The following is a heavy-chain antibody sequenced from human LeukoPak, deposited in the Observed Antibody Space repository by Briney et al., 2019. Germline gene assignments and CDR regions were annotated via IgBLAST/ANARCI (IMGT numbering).Heavy chain of an antibody. CDR3: ARDHGTVVTPGIDY. D-gene: IGHD4-23*01. CDR2: ITSSGRYI. CDR1: GFTFTNYN. Sequence: GGSLRLSCAASGFTFTNYNMDWVRQAPGKGLEWVSSITSSGRYIDYADSVKGRFTISRDNAKNSLYLQMNSLGAEDTAVYYCARDHGTVVTPGIDYWGQGTLVTVSS. J-gene: IGHJ4*02. V-gene: IGHV3-21*04.